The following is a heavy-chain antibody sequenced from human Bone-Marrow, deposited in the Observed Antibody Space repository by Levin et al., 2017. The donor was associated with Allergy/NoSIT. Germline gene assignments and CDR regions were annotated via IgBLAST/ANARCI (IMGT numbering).Heavy chain of an antibody. J-gene: IGHJ6*02. CDR3: ASRIKAPGGLDV. V-gene: IGHV3-21*01. D-gene: IGHD3-10*01. Sequence: PGGSLGLSCAVSGVTSNNYTLSWVRQPPGKGLEWVSSISSSSAYIHYADSVKGRFTVSRDNAATSLYLQMNSLRAEDTSIYYCASRIKAPGGLDVWGQGTAVTVSS. CDR1: GVTSNNYT. CDR2: ISSSSAYI.